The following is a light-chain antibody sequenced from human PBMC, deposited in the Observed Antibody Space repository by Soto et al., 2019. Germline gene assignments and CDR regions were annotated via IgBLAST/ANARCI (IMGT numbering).Light chain of an antibody. J-gene: IGLJ2*01. CDR2: GVS. Sequence: QSALTQPASVSGSPGQSITISCTGTSSDIGGYNYVSWYQQHPGKAPKLMIYGVSNRPSGVSNRFSGSKSGNTASLTISGFQAEDEADYYCSSYTSSSTLVVFGGGTKLTVL. V-gene: IGLV2-14*01. CDR3: SSYTSSSTLVV. CDR1: SSDIGGYNY.